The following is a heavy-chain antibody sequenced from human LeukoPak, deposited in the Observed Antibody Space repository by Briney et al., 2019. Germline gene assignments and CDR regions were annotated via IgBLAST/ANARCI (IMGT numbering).Heavy chain of an antibody. J-gene: IGHJ4*02. CDR1: GGSISNYY. D-gene: IGHD3-22*01. V-gene: IGHV4-4*09. CDR3: ASPRSGYRYTFDY. CDR2: ISTSGST. Sequence: SETLSLTCTVSGGSISNYYWSWIRQAPGKGLEWIGYISTSGSTNYNPSLKSRVSISLDTSKNRFSLNLNFVTAADTAVYYCASPRSGYRYTFDYWGQGALVTVSS.